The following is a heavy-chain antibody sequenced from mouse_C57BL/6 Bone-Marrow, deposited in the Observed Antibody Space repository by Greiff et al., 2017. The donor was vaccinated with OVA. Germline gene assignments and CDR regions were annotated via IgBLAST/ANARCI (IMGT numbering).Heavy chain of an antibody. CDR2: ISTGGGST. CDR1: GFTFSDYY. Sequence: EVLLVESGGGLVQPGGSLKLSCAASGFTFSDYYMYWVRQTPEKRLEWVAYISTGGGSTYYPDTVKGRFTISRDNAKNTLYLQMSRLKSEDTAVYYCARLRYYGSSSWYFDVWGTGTTVTVSS. J-gene: IGHJ1*03. CDR3: ARLRYYGSSSWYFDV. D-gene: IGHD1-1*01. V-gene: IGHV5-12*01.